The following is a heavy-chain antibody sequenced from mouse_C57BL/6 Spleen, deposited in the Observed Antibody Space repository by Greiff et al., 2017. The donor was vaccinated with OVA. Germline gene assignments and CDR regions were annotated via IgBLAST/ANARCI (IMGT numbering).Heavy chain of an antibody. CDR3: ARSGTWGYFDY. Sequence: QVQLQQPGAELVRPGSSVKLSCKASGYTFTSYWMDWVKQRPGQGLEWIGNIYPSDSETHYNQKFKDKATLTVDKSSSTAYMQLSSLTSEDSAVYYCARSGTWGYFDYWGQGTTLTVSS. CDR1: GYTFTSYW. CDR2: IYPSDSET. J-gene: IGHJ2*01. V-gene: IGHV1-61*01. D-gene: IGHD3-1*01.